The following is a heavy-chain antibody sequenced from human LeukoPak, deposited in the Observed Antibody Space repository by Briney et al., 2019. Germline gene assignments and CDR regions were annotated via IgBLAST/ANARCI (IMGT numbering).Heavy chain of an antibody. D-gene: IGHD3-16*01. J-gene: IGHJ6*03. Sequence: PSETLSLTCTVSGGSISTYSWNWIRQPAGKGLEWIGRIFASGTTKYNPSLKSRVTISVDTSKNQFSLKLSSVTAADTAVYYCARFTGYYYYYYMDVWGKGTTVTVSS. V-gene: IGHV4-4*07. CDR1: GGSISTYS. CDR3: ARFTGYYYYYYMDV. CDR2: IFASGTT.